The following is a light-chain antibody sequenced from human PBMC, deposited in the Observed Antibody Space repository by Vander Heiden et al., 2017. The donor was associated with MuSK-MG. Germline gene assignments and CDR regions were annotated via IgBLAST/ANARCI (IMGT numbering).Light chain of an antibody. V-gene: IGLV2-18*02. CDR1: SSDVGSYNR. CDR2: EVS. J-gene: IGLJ2*01. Sequence: QSALTQPPSVSGSPGQSVTISCTAISSDVGSYNRVSWYQQYPGKAPKRSSEEVSNRPSGVPDRGAGSKSGNKALLNISGLQAEDEADEYCRSYTSSRTVAFGGGTKVTVL. CDR3: RSYTSSRTVA.